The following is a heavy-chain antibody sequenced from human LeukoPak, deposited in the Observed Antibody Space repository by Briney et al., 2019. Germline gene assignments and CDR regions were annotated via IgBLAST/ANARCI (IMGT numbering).Heavy chain of an antibody. CDR1: GFTFSSYG. V-gene: IGHV3-23*01. D-gene: IGHD6-13*01. CDR2: ISGTGANT. J-gene: IGHJ5*02. Sequence: GGSLRLSCAASGFTFSSYGMSWVRQAPGKGLEWVSTISGTGANTYYADSVKGRFTISRDNSKSTLYLQMNSLRVEDAAVYYCAKRRYDTSSLDWFDPWGQGTLVTVFS. CDR3: AKRRYDTSSLDWFDP.